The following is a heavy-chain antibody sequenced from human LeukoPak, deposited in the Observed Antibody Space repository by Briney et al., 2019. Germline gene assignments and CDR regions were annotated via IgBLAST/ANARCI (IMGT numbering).Heavy chain of an antibody. CDR2: ITNSDDRT. J-gene: IGHJ4*02. CDR1: GFTFSSFA. V-gene: IGHV3-23*01. CDR3: AKKSGLAGPQPLDY. Sequence: GGSLRLSCAASGFTFSSFAMSWVRQAPGKGLEWVSSITNSDDRTYYADSVKGRFTISRDNSKNTLYLQMNSLSAEDTAVYYCAKKSGLAGPQPLDYWGQGSLVTVS.